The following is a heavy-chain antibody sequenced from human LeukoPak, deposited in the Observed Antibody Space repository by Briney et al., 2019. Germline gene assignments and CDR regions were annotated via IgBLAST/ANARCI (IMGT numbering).Heavy chain of an antibody. D-gene: IGHD6-13*01. CDR2: IYTGGST. CDR1: GGSISSYY. V-gene: IGHV4-4*07. J-gene: IGHJ4*02. Sequence: SETLSLTCTVSGGSISSYYWSWIRQPAVKGLELIGRIYTGGSTNYNPSLKSRVTMLVDTSKNQFSLKLSSVTGADTAVYYCARDRGSSSWQPLDYWGQGTLVTVSS. CDR3: ARDRGSSSWQPLDY.